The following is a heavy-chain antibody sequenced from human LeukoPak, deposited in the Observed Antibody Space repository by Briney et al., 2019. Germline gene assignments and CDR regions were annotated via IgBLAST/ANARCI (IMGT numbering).Heavy chain of an antibody. D-gene: IGHD3-22*01. Sequence: GGSLRLSCAASGFTFSSYAMSWVRQAPGKGLEWVSAISGSGGSTYYADSVKGRFTISRDNSKNTLYLQMNSLRAEDTAVYYCAKIYAYYYDSSGYRLFDYWGQGTLVTVSS. J-gene: IGHJ4*02. V-gene: IGHV3-23*01. CDR1: GFTFSSYA. CDR2: ISGSGGST. CDR3: AKIYAYYYDSSGYRLFDY.